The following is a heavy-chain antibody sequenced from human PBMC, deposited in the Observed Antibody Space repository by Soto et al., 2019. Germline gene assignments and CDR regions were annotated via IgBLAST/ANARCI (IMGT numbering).Heavy chain of an antibody. Sequence: EVELVESGGGSIQPGGSLRLSCAASGFPIRNYWMHWVRQAPGKGLVWVSRIESNGNSTSYADSVKGRFTIFRDNTKNTVYLEMNSLRVEDTAVYYCGSVFEKWGQGTLVTVSP. CDR3: GSVFEK. CDR2: IESNGNST. V-gene: IGHV3-74*01. CDR1: GFPIRNYW. J-gene: IGHJ4*02.